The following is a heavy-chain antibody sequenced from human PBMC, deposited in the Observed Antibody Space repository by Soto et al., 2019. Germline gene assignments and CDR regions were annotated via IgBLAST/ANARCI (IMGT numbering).Heavy chain of an antibody. V-gene: IGHV4-31*03. D-gene: IGHD3-16*02. J-gene: IGHJ6*02. Sequence: PSETLSLTCTVSGGSISGGDYYWSRIRQHPGKGLEWIGYIYYSGSTYYNPSLKSRVTISVDTSKNQFSLKLSSVTAADTAVYYCARAGRGGEGELSPYYYYYYGMDVWGQGTTVTVSS. CDR1: GGSISGGDYY. CDR2: IYYSGST. CDR3: ARAGRGGEGELSPYYYYYYGMDV.